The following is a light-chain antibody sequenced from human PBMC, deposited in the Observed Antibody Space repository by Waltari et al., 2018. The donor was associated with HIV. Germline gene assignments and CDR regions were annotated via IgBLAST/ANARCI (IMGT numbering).Light chain of an antibody. CDR3: ATWDNNLYVGQV. J-gene: IGLJ3*02. CDR2: DTD. CDR1: DSNIGNNF. Sequence: QSVLTQPPSLSAAPGQKVTISCSGSDSNIGNNFVSWYQQLPGAAPKLLIYDTDSRPSGISDRCSGSKSGTSATLGITGLQAGDEADYYCATWDNNLYVGQVFGGGTKLTVL. V-gene: IGLV1-51*01.